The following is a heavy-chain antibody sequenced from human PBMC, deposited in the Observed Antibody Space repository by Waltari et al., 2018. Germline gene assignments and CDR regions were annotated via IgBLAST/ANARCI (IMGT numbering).Heavy chain of an antibody. CDR3: MSEFVTTAFDY. D-gene: IGHD4-17*01. V-gene: IGHV4-38-2*01. J-gene: IGHJ4*02. CDR1: GYSISSGYS. CDR2: IDHSGST. Sequence: VQLQETGPGLVKPSETLSLPCAVPGYSISSGYSWVWNRQARGKGMEWMGSIDHSGSTYYDPSLKSRVTISGEASKKQCSLKLSAVAVEDTAGEYCMSEFVTTAFDYWGQGTLVTVSS.